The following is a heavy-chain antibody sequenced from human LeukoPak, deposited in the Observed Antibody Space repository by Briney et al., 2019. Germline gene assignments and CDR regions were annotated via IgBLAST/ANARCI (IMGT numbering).Heavy chain of an antibody. Sequence: KTGGSLRLSCAASGFTFSSYSMNWVRQAPGKGLEWVSSISSSSSYIYYADSVKGRFTISRDNAKNSLYLQMNSLRAEDTAVYYCAREFSVHFDWLSDGYFDYWGQGTLVTVSS. CDR1: GFTFSSYS. V-gene: IGHV3-21*06. D-gene: IGHD3-9*01. CDR3: AREFSVHFDWLSDGYFDY. J-gene: IGHJ4*02. CDR2: ISSSSSYI.